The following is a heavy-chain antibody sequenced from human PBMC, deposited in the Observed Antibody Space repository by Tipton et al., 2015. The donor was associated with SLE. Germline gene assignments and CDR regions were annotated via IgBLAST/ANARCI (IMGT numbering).Heavy chain of an antibody. Sequence: TLFLTCTVSGGSISSHYWSWIPQPPGKGLEWIGYIYYSGDTNYNPSLKSRVTISVDTSKNQFSRKLSSVTAADTAVYYCSRGAGSYYRHAFDIWGQGTMVTVSS. D-gene: IGHD1-26*01. CDR2: IYYSGDT. V-gene: IGHV4-59*11. J-gene: IGHJ3*02. CDR1: GGSISSHY. CDR3: SRGAGSYYRHAFDI.